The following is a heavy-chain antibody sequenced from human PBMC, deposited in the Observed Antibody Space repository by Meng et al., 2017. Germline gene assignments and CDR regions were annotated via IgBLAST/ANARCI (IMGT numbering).Heavy chain of an antibody. D-gene: IGHD6-19*01. CDR3: ASGSQWLFPY. Sequence: QVQLVESGGGVVPPGRSLRLSCAASGFTFSSYAMHWVRQAPGKGLEWVAVISYDGSNKYYADSVKGRFTISRDNSKNTLYLQMNSLRAEDTAVYYCASGSQWLFPYWGQGTLVTVSS. J-gene: IGHJ4*02. CDR2: ISYDGSNK. CDR1: GFTFSSYA. V-gene: IGHV3-30*01.